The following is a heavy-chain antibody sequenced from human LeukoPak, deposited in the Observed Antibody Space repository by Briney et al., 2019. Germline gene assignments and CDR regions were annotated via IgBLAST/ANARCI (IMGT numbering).Heavy chain of an antibody. J-gene: IGHJ4*02. D-gene: IGHD3-22*01. CDR1: GYTFTGYY. CDR2: INPNSGGT. Sequence: ASVKVSCKASGYTFTGYYMHWVRQAPGQGLEWMGWINPNSGGTNYAQKFQGRVTMTRDTSISTAYMELSRLRSDDTAVYYCARAMKQKYYYDSSGYYLDYWGQGTLVTVSS. V-gene: IGHV1-2*02. CDR3: ARAMKQKYYYDSSGYYLDY.